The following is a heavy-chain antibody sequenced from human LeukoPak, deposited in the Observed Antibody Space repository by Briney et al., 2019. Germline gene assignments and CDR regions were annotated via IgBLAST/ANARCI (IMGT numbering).Heavy chain of an antibody. D-gene: IGHD3-3*01. Sequence: SETLSLTCTVSGVPITSYHWSWIRQPPGKGLEWIVYSKYSGNTNYNPSLKSRLTTSIDTSKKQFSLKLSSVTAADTAVYYCARHYDDYAYGSDVWGQGTAVTVSS. J-gene: IGHJ6*02. CDR3: ARHYDDYAYGSDV. CDR1: GVPITSYH. CDR2: SKYSGNT. V-gene: IGHV4-59*08.